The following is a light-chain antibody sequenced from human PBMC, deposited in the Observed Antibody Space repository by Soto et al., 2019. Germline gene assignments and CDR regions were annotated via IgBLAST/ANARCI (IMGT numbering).Light chain of an antibody. Sequence: DIQMTQSPSSVSASVGDRVTITCRASQDIRSWLAWYQQKPGKAPKFLIYAASTLQSGVPSRFSGSGSGTEFTLTISNLQPEDFATYFCQQAYSWPITFGQGTRLEMK. CDR2: AAS. V-gene: IGKV1-12*01. CDR3: QQAYSWPIT. J-gene: IGKJ5*01. CDR1: QDIRSW.